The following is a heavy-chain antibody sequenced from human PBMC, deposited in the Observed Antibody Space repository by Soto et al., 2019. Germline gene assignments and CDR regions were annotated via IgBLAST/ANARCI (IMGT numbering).Heavy chain of an antibody. CDR3: ARDNYYDSNNWFDP. D-gene: IGHD3-22*01. Sequence: SETLSLTCTVSGGSIKNYYWSWIRQPAGKGLEWIGRIYTTGSTNYNPSLKGRVTMSIDTSENQFSLRLNSVTAADTAVYYCARDNYYDSNNWFDPWGQGTLVTVSS. CDR1: GGSIKNYY. V-gene: IGHV4-4*07. CDR2: IYTTGST. J-gene: IGHJ5*02.